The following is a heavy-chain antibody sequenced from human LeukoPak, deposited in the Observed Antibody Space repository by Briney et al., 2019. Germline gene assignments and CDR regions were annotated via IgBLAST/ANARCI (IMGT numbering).Heavy chain of an antibody. CDR2: ISYDGGST. V-gene: IGHV3-30*18. CDR3: AKESSRIVATHFDY. D-gene: IGHD5-12*01. Sequence: GGSLRLSCAASGFTFSSYGMHWVRQAPGKGLEWVAMISYDGGSTYYADSVKGRFIISRDSSNNAVYLQMNSLRTEDSAVYYCAKESSRIVATHFDYWGQGTLVTVSS. CDR1: GFTFSSYG. J-gene: IGHJ4*02.